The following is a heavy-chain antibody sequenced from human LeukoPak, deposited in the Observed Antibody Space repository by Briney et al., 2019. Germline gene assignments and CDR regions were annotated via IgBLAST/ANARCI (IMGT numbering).Heavy chain of an antibody. D-gene: IGHD4-23*01. CDR2: INPTGEIT. CDR1: GYTFTNYY. Sequence: EASVKVSCTAFGYTFTNYYMHWVRQAPGQGLEWVGIINPTGEITNYAQTFQGRVTMTKDTSTSIADMELSSLRSEDTAVYFCARGFAGNGAFDIWGQGTMVTVSS. CDR3: ARGFAGNGAFDI. V-gene: IGHV1-46*01. J-gene: IGHJ3*02.